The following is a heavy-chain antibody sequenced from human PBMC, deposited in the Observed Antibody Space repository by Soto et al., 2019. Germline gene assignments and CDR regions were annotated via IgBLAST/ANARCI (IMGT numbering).Heavy chain of an antibody. J-gene: IGHJ6*03. V-gene: IGHV1-8*02. D-gene: IGHD4-17*01. CDR2: MNPNSGNT. Sequence: ASVKVSCKASGYTFTSYDINWVRQATGQGLEWMGWMNPNSGNTGYAQKFQGRVTMTRNTSISTAYVELSSLRSEDTAVYYCARVAVTTYYYYYMGVWGKGTTVTVSS. CDR1: GYTFTSYD. CDR3: ARVAVTTYYYYYMGV.